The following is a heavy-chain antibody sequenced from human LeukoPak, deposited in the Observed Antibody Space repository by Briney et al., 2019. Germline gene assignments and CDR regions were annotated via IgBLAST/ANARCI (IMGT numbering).Heavy chain of an antibody. CDR3: ARLRLDYYYYMDV. D-gene: IGHD3-16*01. V-gene: IGHV4-59*08. CDR2: TYDSGSA. CDR1: GVSINSHY. J-gene: IGHJ6*03. Sequence: PSETLSLTCTVSGVSINSHYWSWIRQPPGKGLEWIGFTYDSGSANYNPSLKSRVTISVDTSKNQFSLKLSSVTAADTAVYYCARLRLDYYYYMDVWGKGTTVTVSS.